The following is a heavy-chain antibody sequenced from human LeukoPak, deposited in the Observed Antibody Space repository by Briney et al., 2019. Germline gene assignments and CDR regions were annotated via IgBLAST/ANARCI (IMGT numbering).Heavy chain of an antibody. D-gene: IGHD5-24*01. J-gene: IGHJ4*02. V-gene: IGHV3-30*18. CDR2: ISYDASYE. Sequence: GRSLRLSCAASGFTFSSYGMHWVRQAPGKGLEWVAVISYDASYENYADSVKGRFTISRDNSKNTLYLQMNSLRAEDTAVYYCAKDLIMSGTATILDYWGQGTLVTVSS. CDR3: AKDLIMSGTATILDY. CDR1: GFTFSSYG.